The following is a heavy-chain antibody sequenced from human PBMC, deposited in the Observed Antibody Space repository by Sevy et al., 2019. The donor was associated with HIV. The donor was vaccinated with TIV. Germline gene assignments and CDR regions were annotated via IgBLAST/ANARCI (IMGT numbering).Heavy chain of an antibody. V-gene: IGHV5-51*01. Sequence: GESLKISCKDSGYSFTNYWIGWVRQMPGKGLEWMGIIYPGDSDTRYSPSFQGQVTISADKAISTAYLQWSSLKASDTAMYYCARGGDGYNSGGLDAFDIWGQGTMVTVSS. CDR3: ARGGDGYNSGGLDAFDI. CDR2: IYPGDSDT. J-gene: IGHJ3*02. D-gene: IGHD5-12*01. CDR1: GYSFTNYW.